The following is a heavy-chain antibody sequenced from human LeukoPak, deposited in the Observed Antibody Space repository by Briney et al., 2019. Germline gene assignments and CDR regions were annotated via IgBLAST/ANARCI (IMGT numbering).Heavy chain of an antibody. CDR3: ARILAPNYYDSSGYYFWYFDL. CDR1: GFSLSNARMG. Sequence: SGPVLVNPTETLTLTCTVSGFSLSNARMGVSWICQPPVKALEWLAHIFSNDEKSYSTSLKSRLTISKDTSKSQVVLTMTNMDPVDTATYYCARILAPNYYDSSGYYFWYFDLWGRGTLVTVSS. V-gene: IGHV2-26*01. J-gene: IGHJ2*01. CDR2: IFSNDEK. D-gene: IGHD3-22*01.